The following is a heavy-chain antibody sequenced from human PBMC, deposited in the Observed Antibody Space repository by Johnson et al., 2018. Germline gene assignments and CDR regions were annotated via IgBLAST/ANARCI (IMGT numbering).Heavy chain of an antibody. CDR1: GFTFSSHA. Sequence: EVQLVESGGDLVQPGGSLRLSCVVSGFTFSSHAMSWVRQAPGKGLEWVSGISGSGGTTYYAESVKGRFTISRDSSKNTLYLQMNSLKIEDTAVYYCAKDGGRRLLPSDGFDIWGQGTMVTVSA. J-gene: IGHJ3*02. CDR2: ISGSGGTT. V-gene: IGHV3-23*04. D-gene: IGHD3-22*01. CDR3: AKDGGRRLLPSDGFDI.